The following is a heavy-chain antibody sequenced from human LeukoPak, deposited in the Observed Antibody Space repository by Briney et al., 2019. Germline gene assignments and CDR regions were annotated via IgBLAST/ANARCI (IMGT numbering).Heavy chain of an antibody. V-gene: IGHV3-48*03. D-gene: IGHD3-10*02. CDR3: AELGITMIGGV. J-gene: IGHJ6*04. CDR2: ISSRGSTI. CDR1: GFTFSTYG. Sequence: GGSLRLSCAASGFTFSTYGMNWVRQAPGKGLEGVSYISSRGSTIDYADSVKGRFTISRDNAKNSLYLQMNSLRAEDTAVYYCAELGITMIGGVWGKGTTVTISS.